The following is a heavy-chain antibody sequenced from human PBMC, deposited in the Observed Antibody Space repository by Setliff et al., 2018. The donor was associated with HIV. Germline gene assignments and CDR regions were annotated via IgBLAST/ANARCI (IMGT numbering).Heavy chain of an antibody. Sequence: ASVKVSCKASGDAFTDYYIHWVRQAPGQGLEWMGWINPNSGGTNYAQKFQGRVAMTRDTSISTAFMDLSRLRSDDTAVYYCARDPGYSSTWYSESFQHWGQGTVVTVSS. CDR2: INPNSGGT. CDR1: GDAFTDYY. J-gene: IGHJ1*01. V-gene: IGHV1-2*02. D-gene: IGHD6-13*01. CDR3: ARDPGYSSTWYSESFQH.